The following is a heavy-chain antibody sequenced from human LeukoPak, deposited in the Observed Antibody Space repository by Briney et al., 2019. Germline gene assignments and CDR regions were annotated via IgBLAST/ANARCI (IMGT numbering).Heavy chain of an antibody. Sequence: PGGSLRLSCAASGFTVSSNYMSWVRQAPGKGLEWVSVIYGGGSTYYANSVKGRFTISRDNSKNTLYLQMNSLRAEDTAVYYCARQNPLDYYYYYMDVWGKGTTVTVSS. CDR3: ARQNPLDYYYYYMDV. CDR1: GFTVSSNY. D-gene: IGHD1-14*01. CDR2: IYGGGST. V-gene: IGHV3-66*04. J-gene: IGHJ6*03.